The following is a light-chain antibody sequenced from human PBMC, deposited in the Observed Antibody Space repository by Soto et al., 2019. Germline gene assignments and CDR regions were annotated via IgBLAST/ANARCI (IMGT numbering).Light chain of an antibody. J-gene: IGKJ2*01. CDR2: AAS. V-gene: IGKV1-27*01. Sequence: DIPMTQSPSSLSASVGDRVTITCRASQGISNYLAWYQQKPGKVPKLLIYAASTLQSVVPSRFSGSGSGTDFTLTISILQPKDVATYYCQKYNSAPQTFGQGTKLEIK. CDR3: QKYNSAPQT. CDR1: QGISNY.